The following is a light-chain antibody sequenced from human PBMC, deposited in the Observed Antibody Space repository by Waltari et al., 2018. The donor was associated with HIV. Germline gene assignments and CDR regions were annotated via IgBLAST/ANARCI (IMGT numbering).Light chain of an antibody. CDR1: QSISSR. V-gene: IGKV1-5*03. CDR2: KAS. CDR3: QQYNSYSMYT. J-gene: IGKJ2*01. Sequence: DIQMTQSPSTLSASVGARVTIPCRAIQSISSRLAWYQQKPGKAPKLLIYKASSVESGVPSRFSGSGSGTEFTLTISSLQPDDFATYYCQQYNSYSMYTFGQGTKLEIK.